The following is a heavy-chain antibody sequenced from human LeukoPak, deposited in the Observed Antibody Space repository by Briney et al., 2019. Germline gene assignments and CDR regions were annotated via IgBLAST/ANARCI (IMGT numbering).Heavy chain of an antibody. CDR3: ARSLVGYYYDSSGYIFFDY. CDR1: GYTFTGYY. V-gene: IGHV1-2*02. J-gene: IGHJ4*02. CDR2: INPNSGGT. D-gene: IGHD3-22*01. Sequence: GASVKVSCKASGYTFTGYYMHWVRQAPGQGLEWMGWINPNSGGTNYAQKFQGRVTMTRDTSISTAYMELSSLRSEDTAVYYCARSLVGYYYDSSGYIFFDYWGQGTLVTVSS.